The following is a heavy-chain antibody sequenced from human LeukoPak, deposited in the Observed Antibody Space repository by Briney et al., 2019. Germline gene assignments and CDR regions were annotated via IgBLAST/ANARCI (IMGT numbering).Heavy chain of an antibody. CDR3: ARDVQYYYGSGSYRIYCYYGMDV. CDR2: IYTSGST. Sequence: SETLSLTCTVSGGSISSYYWSWIRQPAGKGLEWIGRIYTSGSTNYNPSLKSRVTMSVDTSKNQFSLKLSSVTAADTAVYYCARDVQYYYGSGSYRIYCYYGMDVWGQGTTVTVSS. D-gene: IGHD3-10*01. CDR1: GGSISSYY. V-gene: IGHV4-4*07. J-gene: IGHJ6*02.